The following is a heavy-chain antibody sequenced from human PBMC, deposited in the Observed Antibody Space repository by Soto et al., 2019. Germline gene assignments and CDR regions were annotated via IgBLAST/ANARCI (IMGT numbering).Heavy chain of an antibody. CDR2: LYYSGAT. CDR3: FGVLAATLDY. D-gene: IGHD2-15*01. CDR1: SGSTRNTNYL. Sequence: SETLSLTCRVSSGSTRNTNYLWGLNRQPPGKGLEWIGTLYYSGATDYNQCIKSRVTISVHTSKNQLSLNVTSVTAADTAVYYCFGVLAATLDYWGQGTLVT. J-gene: IGHJ4*01. V-gene: IGHV4-39*01.